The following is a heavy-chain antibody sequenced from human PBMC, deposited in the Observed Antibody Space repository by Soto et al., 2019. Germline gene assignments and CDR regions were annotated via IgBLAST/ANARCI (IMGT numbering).Heavy chain of an antibody. Sequence: PGGSLRLSCVVSGLNFRSHDMNWVRQPPGKGLEYVSNINFAGTSTSYADAVKGRFAISRDNSQNTVYLEMNHLGPEDTAIYYCAVDHNWEWGYSWGPRTLVTVSS. V-gene: IGHV3-23*01. CDR1: GLNFRSHD. D-gene: IGHD1-1*01. CDR2: INFAGTST. CDR3: AVDHNWEWGYS. J-gene: IGHJ4*02.